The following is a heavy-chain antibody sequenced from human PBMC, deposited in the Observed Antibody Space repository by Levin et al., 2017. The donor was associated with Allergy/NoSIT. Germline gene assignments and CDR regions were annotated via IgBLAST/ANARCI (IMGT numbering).Heavy chain of an antibody. J-gene: IGHJ6*02. CDR2: ISSSGSTI. CDR1: GFTFSDYY. Sequence: PGGSLRLSCAASGFTFSDYYMSWIRQAPGKGLEWVSYISSSGSTIYYADSVKGRFTISRDNAKNSLYLQMNSLRAEDTAVYYCARISGVTATFDYYYYYGMDVWGQGTTVTVSS. CDR3: ARISGVTATFDYYYYYGMDV. V-gene: IGHV3-11*01. D-gene: IGHD2-21*02.